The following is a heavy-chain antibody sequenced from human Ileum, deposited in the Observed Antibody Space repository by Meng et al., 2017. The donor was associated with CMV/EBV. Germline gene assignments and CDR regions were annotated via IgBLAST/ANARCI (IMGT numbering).Heavy chain of an antibody. V-gene: IGHV3-23*01. Sequence: GESLKISCAASGFIFSSYAISWVRQAPGKGLEWVSGISGNGGSTYYVDSVKGRFTVSRDNSKKTLHLQMNSLRAEDTAIYYCAKDGWYNNSPYYFDYWGQGTLVTVSS. CDR2: ISGNGGST. D-gene: IGHD1-14*01. CDR1: GFIFSSYA. CDR3: AKDGWYNNSPYYFDY. J-gene: IGHJ4*02.